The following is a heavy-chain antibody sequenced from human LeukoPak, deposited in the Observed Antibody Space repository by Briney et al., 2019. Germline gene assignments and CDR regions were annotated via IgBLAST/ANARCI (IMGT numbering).Heavy chain of an antibody. CDR1: GGSISSYY. D-gene: IGHD5-18*01. CDR3: ASGPGYSYGYFDY. Sequence: SETLSLTCTVSGGSISSYYWSWIRQTPGKGLEWIGYIYYSGSTNNNPSPKSRVTISVDTSKNQFSLKLSSVTAADTAVYYCASGPGYSYGYFDYWGQGTLVTVSS. CDR2: IYYSGST. V-gene: IGHV4-59*08. J-gene: IGHJ4*02.